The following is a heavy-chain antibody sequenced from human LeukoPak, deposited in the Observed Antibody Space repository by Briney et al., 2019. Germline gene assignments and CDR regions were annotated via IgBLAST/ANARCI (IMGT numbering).Heavy chain of an antibody. D-gene: IGHD5-18*01. CDR1: GFTFSSYA. Sequence: GGSLRLSCAASGFTFSSYAMSWVRQAPGRGLEWVSAISGSGGSTYYADSVKGRFTISRDNSKNTLYLQMNSLRAEDTAVYYCAKDTSGYSYGFDAFDIWGQGTMVTVSS. CDR2: ISGSGGST. J-gene: IGHJ3*02. V-gene: IGHV3-23*01. CDR3: AKDTSGYSYGFDAFDI.